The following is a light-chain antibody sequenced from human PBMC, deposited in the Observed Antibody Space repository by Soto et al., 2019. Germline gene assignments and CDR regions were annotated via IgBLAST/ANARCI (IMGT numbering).Light chain of an antibody. J-gene: IGKJ4*01. CDR2: EAS. Sequence: EIVMTQSPATLSVSPGERATLSCRDSQSISTNLAWYQQKPGQAPRLLISEASTRAAGIPARFSGSGSGTEFTLTISSLQSEDFAVYYCQQYNSWPPRTFGGGTKVDIK. CDR1: QSISTN. V-gene: IGKV3-15*01. CDR3: QQYNSWPPRT.